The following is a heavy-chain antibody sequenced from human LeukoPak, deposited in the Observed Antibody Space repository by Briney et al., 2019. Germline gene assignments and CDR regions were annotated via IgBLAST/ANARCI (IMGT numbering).Heavy chain of an antibody. CDR3: ARGRGDTLTGYYTLKVAPLDY. V-gene: IGHV1-18*01. J-gene: IGHJ4*02. CDR2: ISAYDGNT. CDR1: GYTFTSYG. D-gene: IGHD3-9*01. Sequence: ASGTLSCKASGYTFTSYGISWVRQAPGQGLEWMGWISAYDGNTNYAQKLQGRVTMTTDTSTSTAYMELRSLRSDDTAVYYCARGRGDTLTGYYTLKVAPLDYWGQGTLVTVSS.